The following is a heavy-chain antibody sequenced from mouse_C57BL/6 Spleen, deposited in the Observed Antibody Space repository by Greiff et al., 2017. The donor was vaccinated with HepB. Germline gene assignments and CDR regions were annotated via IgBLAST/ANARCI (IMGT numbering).Heavy chain of an antibody. CDR2: ISDGGSYT. CDR3: ARDPGTDYFDD. D-gene: IGHD4-1*01. Sequence: EVQLVESGGGLVKPGGSLKLSCAASGFTFSSYAMSWVRQTPEKRLEWVATISDGGSYTYYPDNVKGRFTISRDNAKNNLYLQLSHLKSEDTAMYYCARDPGTDYFDDWGQGTTLTVSS. V-gene: IGHV5-4*01. CDR1: GFTFSSYA. J-gene: IGHJ2*01.